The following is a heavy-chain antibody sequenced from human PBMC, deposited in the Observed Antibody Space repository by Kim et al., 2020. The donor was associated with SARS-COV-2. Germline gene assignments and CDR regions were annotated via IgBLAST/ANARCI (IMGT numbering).Heavy chain of an antibody. V-gene: IGHV3-9*01. J-gene: IGHJ3*02. Sequence: LSLTCAASGFTFDDYAMHWVRQAPGKGLEWVSGISWNSGSIGYADSVKGRFTISRDNAKNSLYLQMNSLRAEDTALYYCAKAQLWFGELLNAFDIWGQGTMVTVSS. CDR3: AKAQLWFGELLNAFDI. CDR1: GFTFDDYA. D-gene: IGHD3-10*01. CDR2: ISWNSGSI.